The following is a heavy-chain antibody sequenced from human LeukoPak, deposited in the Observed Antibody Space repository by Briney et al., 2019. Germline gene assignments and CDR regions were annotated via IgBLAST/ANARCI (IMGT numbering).Heavy chain of an antibody. V-gene: IGHV1-46*01. D-gene: IGHD3-3*01. CDR1: GYTFTSYY. J-gene: IGHJ6*03. CDR3: ARAPSLRSECLPSHYYYYYYMDV. CDR2: INPSGGST. Sequence: ASVKVSCKASGYTFTSYYMHWVRQAPGQGLEWMGIINPSGGSTSYAQKFQGRVTMTRDTSTSTVYMELSSLRSEDTAVYYCARAPSLRSECLPSHYYYYYYMDVWGKGTTVTISS.